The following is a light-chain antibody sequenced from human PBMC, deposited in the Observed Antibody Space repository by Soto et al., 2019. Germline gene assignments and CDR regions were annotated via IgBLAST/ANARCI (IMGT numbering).Light chain of an antibody. V-gene: IGKV3-15*01. J-gene: IGKJ1*01. CDR1: ESVGSN. Sequence: VVTHPARALSVPQQEIATVSFRASESVGSNLAWYQQKPGQPPRLLIYDASMRETGVPPRFSGSGSGTEFTLPICNLTSEDFTIYFCQKFARRTWPFGQGTKVDIK. CDR3: QKFARRTWP. CDR2: DAS.